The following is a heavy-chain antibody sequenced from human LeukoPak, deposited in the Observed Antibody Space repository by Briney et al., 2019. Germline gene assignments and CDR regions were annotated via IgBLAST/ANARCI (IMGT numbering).Heavy chain of an antibody. D-gene: IGHD3-9*01. CDR3: AHRFLLTGYYGIFDY. CDR1: GFSLSTSGVG. J-gene: IGHJ4*02. CDR2: IYWDDDK. Sequence: SGPTLVNPTQTLTLTCTFSGFSLSTSGVGVGWIRQPPGKALEWLALIYWDDDKRYSPSLMGRLTITKDTSANQVVLTVTNMDPVDTATYYCAHRFLLTGYYGIFDYWGQGALVTVSS. V-gene: IGHV2-5*02.